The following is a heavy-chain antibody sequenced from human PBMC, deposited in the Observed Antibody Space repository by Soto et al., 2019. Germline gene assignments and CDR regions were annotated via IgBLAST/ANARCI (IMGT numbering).Heavy chain of an antibody. Sequence: SLRLSCAASGFTFSTYAMSWVRQAPGKGLEWVSSINSGGGGTFYSDSVKGRFTISRDNSKNTLYLQINSLRAEDTAVYYCAKRGTYYLDYWGQGALVTVSS. V-gene: IGHV3-23*01. CDR2: INSGGGGT. D-gene: IGHD2-15*01. J-gene: IGHJ4*02. CDR1: GFTFSTYA. CDR3: AKRGTYYLDY.